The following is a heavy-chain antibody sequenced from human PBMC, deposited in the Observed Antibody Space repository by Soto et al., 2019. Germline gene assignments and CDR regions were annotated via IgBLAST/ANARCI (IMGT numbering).Heavy chain of an antibody. D-gene: IGHD3-3*01. V-gene: IGHV4-31*03. J-gene: IGHJ4*02. Sequence: QVQLQESGPGLVKPSQTLSLTCTVSGGSISSGGNYWSWIRQHPGKGLEWIGYIYYSGSTYYNPSLKSRRTISIDTSKNQFSLKLSSVTAADTAVYYCARVADDFWRGHPKYYFDYWGQGTLVTVSS. CDR2: IYYSGST. CDR3: ARVADDFWRGHPKYYFDY. CDR1: GGSISSGGNY.